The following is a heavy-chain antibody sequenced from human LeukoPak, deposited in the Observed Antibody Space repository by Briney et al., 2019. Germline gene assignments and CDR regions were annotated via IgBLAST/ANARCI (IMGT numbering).Heavy chain of an antibody. CDR2: INPNNGGA. V-gene: IGHV1-2*02. D-gene: IGHD6-13*01. CDR3: ARAGAAAVPDWHFDL. Sequence: ASVKVSCKTSGNIFTGYYIHWVRQAPGRGLEWMGWINPNNGGANFAQKFQGRVTFTRDSSISTVYMDLSRLRSDDTAVYYCARAGAAAVPDWHFDLWGRGTLVTVSS. CDR1: GNIFTGYY. J-gene: IGHJ2*01.